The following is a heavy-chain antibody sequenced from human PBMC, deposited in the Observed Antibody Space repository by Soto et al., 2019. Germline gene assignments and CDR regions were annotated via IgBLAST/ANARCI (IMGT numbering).Heavy chain of an antibody. CDR3: ARDDRYSCHFDY. CDR1: GFSFSSYW. D-gene: IGHD3-16*02. CDR2: VSSDGRDK. Sequence: EVQLEESGGGLVQPGGSLRLSCAASGFSFSSYWMSWVRQAPGKGQEWVAIVSSDGRDKTYADSVKGRFTISRDNAANSLFLQMNSLRAYDAAVYYFARDDRYSCHFDYGGQGALVTVSS. J-gene: IGHJ4*02. V-gene: IGHV3-7*01.